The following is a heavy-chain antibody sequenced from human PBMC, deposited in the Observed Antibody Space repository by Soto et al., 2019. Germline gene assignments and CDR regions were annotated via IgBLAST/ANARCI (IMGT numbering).Heavy chain of an antibody. CDR1: GGSVSSGSYY. D-gene: IGHD2-15*01. Sequence: SETLSLTCTVSGGSVSSGSYYWTWIRQPPGKGLEWIGYIYYSGSTNYNPSLKSRVTISVDTSKNQFSLKLSSVTAADTAVYYCARGRADCSGGSCYPGRLKVVDYWGQGTLVTVPQ. CDR2: IYYSGST. J-gene: IGHJ4*02. V-gene: IGHV4-61*01. CDR3: ARGRADCSGGSCYPGRLKVVDY.